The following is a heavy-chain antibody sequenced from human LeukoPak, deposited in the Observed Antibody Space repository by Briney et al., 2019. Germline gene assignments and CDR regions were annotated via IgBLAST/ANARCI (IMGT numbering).Heavy chain of an antibody. CDR1: GYTFTSYD. CDR2: MNPNSGNT. CDR3: ARGRELLWFGELFRRDRNWFDP. D-gene: IGHD3-10*01. J-gene: IGHJ5*02. Sequence: GASVKVSCKASGYTFTSYDINWVRQATGQGLEWMGWMNPNSGNTGYAQKFQGRVTMTRNTSISTAYMELSSLRSEDTAVYYCARGRELLWFGELFRRDRNWFDPWGQGTLVTVSS. V-gene: IGHV1-8*01.